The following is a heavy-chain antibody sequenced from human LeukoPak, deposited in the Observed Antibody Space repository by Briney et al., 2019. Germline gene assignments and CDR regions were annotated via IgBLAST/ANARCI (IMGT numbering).Heavy chain of an antibody. CDR2: ISWNNGII. D-gene: IGHD6-19*01. CDR3: AKGDSGWYGGYFDY. J-gene: IGHJ4*02. V-gene: IGHV3-9*01. Sequence: GGSLRLSCVASGFTFDDYAMHWVRPAPGQGLDWVSCISWNNGIIVYADSVKGLCTLSRDNAKNSLYLQMNTLRAEDTALYYCAKGDSGWYGGYFDYWGQGTLVTVSS. CDR1: GFTFDDYA.